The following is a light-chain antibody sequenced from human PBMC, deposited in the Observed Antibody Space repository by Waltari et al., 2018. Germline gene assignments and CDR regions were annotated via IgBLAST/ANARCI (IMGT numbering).Light chain of an antibody. J-gene: IGLJ2*01. CDR1: SSDLGGYEY. V-gene: IGLV2-14*01. CDR3: SSYTSSTTGI. CDR2: DVS. Sequence: SALTHPDSVSGSPGQSITISCTGVSSDLGGYEYVSWYQQHPGKAPKVIIYDVSNRPSGVSNRFSGSKSGSSASLTISGLQAEDEADYYCSSYTSSTTGIFGGGTKLTVL.